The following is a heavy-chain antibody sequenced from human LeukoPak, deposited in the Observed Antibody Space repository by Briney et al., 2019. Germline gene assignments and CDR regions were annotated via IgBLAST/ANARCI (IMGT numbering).Heavy chain of an antibody. Sequence: SETLSLTCAVSGDSISNNYWWTWVRQPPGKGLEWIGEVYHSGSTDYNPSLKSRVTISVDKSKNQFSLKLNSVTAADTAVYYCARDSPGSGLSCDQWGQGTLVTVSS. CDR1: GDSISNNYW. D-gene: IGHD3-10*01. CDR3: ARDSPGSGLSCDQ. CDR2: VYHSGST. V-gene: IGHV4-4*02. J-gene: IGHJ4*02.